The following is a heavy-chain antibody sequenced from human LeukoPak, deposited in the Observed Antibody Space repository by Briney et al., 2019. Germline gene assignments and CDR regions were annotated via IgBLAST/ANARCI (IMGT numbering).Heavy chain of an antibody. CDR2: IYYSGST. CDR3: ARHANAYSSSWFDY. Sequence: SETLSLTCTVPGGSISSYYWSWIRQPPGKGLEWIGYIYYSGSTNYNPSLKSRVTISVDTSRNQFSLKLSSVTAADTAVSYCARHANAYSSSWFDYWGQGTLVTVSS. J-gene: IGHJ4*02. D-gene: IGHD6-13*01. CDR1: GGSISSYY. V-gene: IGHV4-59*08.